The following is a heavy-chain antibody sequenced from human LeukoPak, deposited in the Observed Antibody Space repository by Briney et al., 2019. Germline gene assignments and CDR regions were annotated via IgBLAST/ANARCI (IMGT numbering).Heavy chain of an antibody. CDR1: GGSISSSSYY. CDR2: IYYSGST. J-gene: IGHJ6*03. Sequence: PSETLSLTCTVSGGSISSSSYYWGWIRQPPGKGLEWIGSIYYSGSTYYNPSLKSRVTISVDTSKNQFSLKLSSVTAADTAVYYCARRARWGGQLPDRRGYMDVWGKGTTVTISS. V-gene: IGHV4-39*07. CDR3: ARRARWGGQLPDRRGYMDV. D-gene: IGHD2-2*01.